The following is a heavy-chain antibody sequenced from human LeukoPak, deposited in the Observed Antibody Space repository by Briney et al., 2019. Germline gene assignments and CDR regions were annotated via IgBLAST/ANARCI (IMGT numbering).Heavy chain of an antibody. CDR1: GGTFSSYA. CDR2: IIPIFGTV. J-gene: IGHJ3*02. Sequence: SVKVSCKASGGTFSSYAISWVRQAPGQGLEWMGGIIPIFGTVNYAQKFQGRVTITADESTSTAYMELSSLRSEDTAVYYCARGGRSGYRNDAFDIWGQGTMVTVSS. CDR3: ARGGRSGYRNDAFDI. D-gene: IGHD5-18*01. V-gene: IGHV1-69*01.